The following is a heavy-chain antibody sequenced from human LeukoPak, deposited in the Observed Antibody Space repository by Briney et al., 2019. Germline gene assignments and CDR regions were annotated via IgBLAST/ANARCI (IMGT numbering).Heavy chain of an antibody. J-gene: IGHJ3*02. D-gene: IGHD4-17*01. Sequence: SETLSLTCTVSGGSISSYYWSWIRQPPGKGLEWIGYISYIGSTNYNPSLKSRVTISIDTSKNQFSLKLTSVTAADTAVYYCARDLVTVTKGFDIWGQGTMVSVSS. CDR1: GGSISSYY. CDR3: ARDLVTVTKGFDI. V-gene: IGHV4-59*01. CDR2: ISYIGST.